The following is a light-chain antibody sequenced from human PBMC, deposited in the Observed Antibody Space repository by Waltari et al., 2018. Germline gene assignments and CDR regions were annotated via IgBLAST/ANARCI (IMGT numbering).Light chain of an antibody. CDR2: WAS. J-gene: IGKJ1*01. V-gene: IGKV4-1*01. Sequence: DIVMTQSPDSLAVSLGERATIHCKSSQSVIHSSNTRSSLAWYQQKPGQPHKLLIYWASTRQPGVPDRFSGSGSGTDFTLTISTLQAEDVAVYYCHQYCSTPLTFGQGTKVDIK. CDR3: HQYCSTPLT. CDR1: QSVIHSSNTRSS.